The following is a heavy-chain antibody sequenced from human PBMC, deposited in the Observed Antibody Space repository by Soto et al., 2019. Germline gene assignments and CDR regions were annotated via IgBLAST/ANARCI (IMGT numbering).Heavy chain of an antibody. CDR1: GFSFSDYY. Sequence: GGSLRLACAASGFSFSDYYMSWIRQAPGKGLEWVSYIDFTSNSIYYADSVKGRFTISRDNAKNSLYLQMNSLRAEDTAVYYFAKDIDPHGFFFDYWGQGTLYIVSS. CDR3: AKDIDPHGFFFDY. D-gene: IGHD3-10*01. CDR2: IDFTSNSI. V-gene: IGHV3-11*01. J-gene: IGHJ4*02.